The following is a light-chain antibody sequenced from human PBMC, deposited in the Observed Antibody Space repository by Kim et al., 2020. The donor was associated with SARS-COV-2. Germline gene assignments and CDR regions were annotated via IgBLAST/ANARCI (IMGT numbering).Light chain of an antibody. CDR2: KAS. V-gene: IGKV1-5*03. CDR1: ESIKTL. J-gene: IGKJ1*01. Sequence: SAFVGERGTLTCRASESIKTLLVWYQQRPGKAPKLLIYKASTLESGVPSRFSGRGSGTEFTLTITSLQPEDAATYYCQQYTSYWTFGPGTKVDIK. CDR3: QQYTSYWT.